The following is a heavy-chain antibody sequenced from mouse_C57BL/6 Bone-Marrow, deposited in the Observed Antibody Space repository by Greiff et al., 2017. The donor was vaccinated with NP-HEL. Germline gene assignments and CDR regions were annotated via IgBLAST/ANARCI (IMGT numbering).Heavy chain of an antibody. CDR2: IDPSDSYT. V-gene: IGHV1-50*01. Sequence: QVQLQQPGAELVKPGASVKLSCKASGYTFTSYWMQWVKQRPGQGLEWIGEIDPSDSYTNYNQTFKGKATLTVDTSSSTAYMQLSSLTSEDSAVYYCARGGIYYDLYYFDYWGQGTTLTVSS. D-gene: IGHD2-4*01. CDR1: GYTFTSYW. CDR3: ARGGIYYDLYYFDY. J-gene: IGHJ2*01.